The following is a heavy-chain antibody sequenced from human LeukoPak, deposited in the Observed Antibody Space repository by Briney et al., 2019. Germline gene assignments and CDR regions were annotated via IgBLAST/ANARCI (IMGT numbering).Heavy chain of an antibody. V-gene: IGHV3-23*01. CDR3: ANLKFRVRGPRGVAY. J-gene: IGHJ4*02. Sequence: GGSLRLSCEASGFTFSSNAMSWVRQAPGKGLEWVSTISDSGDRTYYADSVKGRFSISRDDSKNTLYLQMNSLRADDTAVYYCANLKFRVRGPRGVAYWGQGTLVTVSS. D-gene: IGHD3-10*01. CDR1: GFTFSSNA. CDR2: ISDSGDRT.